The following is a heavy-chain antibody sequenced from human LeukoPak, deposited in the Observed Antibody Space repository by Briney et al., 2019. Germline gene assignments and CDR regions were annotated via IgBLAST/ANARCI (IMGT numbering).Heavy chain of an antibody. J-gene: IGHJ4*02. CDR2: ISSRSYI. V-gene: IGHV3-69-1*01. Sequence: GGSLRLSCAASGFTVSSNYMSWVRQAPGKGLEWGSSISSRSYIYYADSVKGRFTISRDNAKNSLYLQMNSLRAEDTAVYYCAVAAGRGDYYFDYWGQGTLVTVSS. CDR1: GFTVSSNY. D-gene: IGHD6-13*01. CDR3: AVAAGRGDYYFDY.